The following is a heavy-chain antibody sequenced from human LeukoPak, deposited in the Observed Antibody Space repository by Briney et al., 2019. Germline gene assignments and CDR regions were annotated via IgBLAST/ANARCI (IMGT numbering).Heavy chain of an antibody. D-gene: IGHD4-23*01. CDR3: ARGGGTTVVIGYYYGMDV. J-gene: IGHJ6*02. V-gene: IGHV4-34*01. CDR2: INHSGST. Sequence: SETLSLTCAVYGGSFSGYYWSWIRQPPGKGLEWIGEINHSGSTNYNPSLKSRVTISVDTSKNQFSLKLSSVTAADAAVYYCARGGGTTVVIGYYYGMDVWGQGTTVTVSS. CDR1: GGSFSGYY.